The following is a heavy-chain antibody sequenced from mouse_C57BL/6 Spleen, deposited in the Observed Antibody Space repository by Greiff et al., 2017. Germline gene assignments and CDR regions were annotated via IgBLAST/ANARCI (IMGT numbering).Heavy chain of an antibody. CDR3: ARAYYSNFYYAMDY. CDR1: GYTFTSYW. D-gene: IGHD2-5*01. Sequence: VQLQQPGAELVRPGSSVKLSCKASGYTFTSYWMHWVKQRPIQGLEWIGNIDPSDSETHYNQKFKDKATLTVDKSPSTAYMQLSSLTSEDSAVYYCARAYYSNFYYAMDYWGQGTSVTVSS. V-gene: IGHV1-52*01. CDR2: IDPSDSET. J-gene: IGHJ4*01.